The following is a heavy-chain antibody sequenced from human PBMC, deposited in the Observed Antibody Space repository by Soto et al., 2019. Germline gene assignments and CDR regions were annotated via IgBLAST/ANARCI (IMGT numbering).Heavy chain of an antibody. CDR3: ARTRQRRPVFYVDS. V-gene: IGHV1-69*01. CDR2: IIPKYGTT. CDR1: GGPFNTFG. Sequence: QVQLMQSGAEVTKPGSSVKVSCKASGGPFNTFGISWVRQAPGQGLEWMGGIIPKYGTTNYAQRFQGRVTITAAESTTTAYLELSSLRHYDTAIYYCARTRQRRPVFYVDSGGQGTPISFTS. D-gene: IGHD2-2*01. J-gene: IGHJ4*02.